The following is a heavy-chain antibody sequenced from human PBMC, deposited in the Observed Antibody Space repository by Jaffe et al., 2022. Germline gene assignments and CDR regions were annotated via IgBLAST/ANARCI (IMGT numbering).Heavy chain of an antibody. CDR2: IKQDGSEK. J-gene: IGHJ4*02. V-gene: IGHV3-7*01. Sequence: EVQLVESGGGLVQPGGSLRLSCAASGFTFSSYWMSWVRQAPGKGLEWVANIKQDGSEKYYVDSVKGRFTISRDNAKNSLYLQMNSLRAEDTAVYYCARDFWSGYSAFDYWGQGTLVTVSS. CDR3: ARDFWSGYSAFDY. D-gene: IGHD3-3*01. CDR1: GFTFSSYW.